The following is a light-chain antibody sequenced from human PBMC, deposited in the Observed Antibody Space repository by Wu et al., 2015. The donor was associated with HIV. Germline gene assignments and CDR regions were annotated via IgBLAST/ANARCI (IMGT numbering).Light chain of an antibody. J-gene: IGKJ1*01. V-gene: IGKV3-20*01. CDR1: XGRLAGT. Sequence: TLSWQGQSXGRLAGTLGPGYPGQENPGQAPRLLIXGASSRATGIPDRFSGSGSGTDFTLTISRLEPEDFAMYYCQHYGTSTRTFGQGDQGGN. CDR3: QHYGTSTRT. CDR2: GAS.